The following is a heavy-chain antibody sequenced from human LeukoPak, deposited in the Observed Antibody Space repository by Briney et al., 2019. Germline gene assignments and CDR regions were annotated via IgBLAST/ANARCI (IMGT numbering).Heavy chain of an antibody. D-gene: IGHD3-22*01. J-gene: IGHJ4*02. CDR3: ARHLDDSSGYYYFFY. CDR2: ISSNGGST. Sequence: PGGSLRLSCAASGFTFSSYAMHWVRQAPGKGLEYVSAISSNGGSTYYASSVKGRFTISRDNSKNTLYLQMGSLRAEDMAVYYCARHLDDSSGYYYFFYWGQGTLVTVSS. V-gene: IGHV3-64*01. CDR1: GFTFSSYA.